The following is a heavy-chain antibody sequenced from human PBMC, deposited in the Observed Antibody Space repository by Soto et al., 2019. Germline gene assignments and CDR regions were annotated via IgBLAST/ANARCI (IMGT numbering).Heavy chain of an antibody. D-gene: IGHD3-3*01. CDR1: GGSISSSSYY. Sequence: SETLSLTCTVSGGSISSSSYYWGWIRQPPGKGLEWIGSIYYSGSTYYNPSLKSRVTISVDTSKNQFSLKLSSVTAADTAVYYCARTQPITIFGVVIDERAGYFDYWGQGTLVTVSS. CDR2: IYYSGST. J-gene: IGHJ4*02. CDR3: ARTQPITIFGVVIDERAGYFDY. V-gene: IGHV4-39*01.